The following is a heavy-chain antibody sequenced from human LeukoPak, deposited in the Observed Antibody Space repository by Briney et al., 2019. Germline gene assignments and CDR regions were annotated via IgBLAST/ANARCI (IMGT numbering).Heavy chain of an antibody. CDR1: GFTFSSYS. Sequence: GGSLRLSCAASGFTFSSYSMHWVRQAPGKGLVWVSRINSDGSSTSYADSMKRRFTISRDNAKNTLYLQMNSLRAEDTAVYYCARAWLGYFDYWGQGTLVTVSS. V-gene: IGHV3-74*01. CDR2: INSDGSST. CDR3: ARAWLGYFDY. D-gene: IGHD6-19*01. J-gene: IGHJ4*02.